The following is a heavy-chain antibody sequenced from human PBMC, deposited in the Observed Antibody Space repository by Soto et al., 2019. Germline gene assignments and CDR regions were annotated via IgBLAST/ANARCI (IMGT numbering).Heavy chain of an antibody. CDR2: ISAYNGNT. CDR3: SRRRAAAHREFDF. J-gene: IGHJ4*02. V-gene: IGHV1-18*01. Sequence: APVKVDSKASGYTFTSYGISWVRQAPGQGLEWMGWISAYNGNTNYAQKLQGRVTMTTDTSTSTAYMELRSLRSDDTAVYYCSRRRAAAHREFDFRGQGTLVTVCS. CDR1: GYTFTSYG. D-gene: IGHD6-13*01.